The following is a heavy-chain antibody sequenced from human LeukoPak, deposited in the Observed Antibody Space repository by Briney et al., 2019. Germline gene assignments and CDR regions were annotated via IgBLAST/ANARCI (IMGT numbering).Heavy chain of an antibody. D-gene: IGHD4/OR15-4a*01. CDR3: ARRAGAYSHPYDY. CDR1: GFTFSSYA. J-gene: IGHJ4*02. CDR2: ISGSGGST. V-gene: IGHV3-23*01. Sequence: GGSLRLSCAASGFTFSSYAMSWVRQAPGKGLEWVSVISGSGGSTSYADSVKGRFTISRDNSMNTLYLQMNSLRAEDTAVYYCARRAGAYSHPYDYWGQGTLVTVSS.